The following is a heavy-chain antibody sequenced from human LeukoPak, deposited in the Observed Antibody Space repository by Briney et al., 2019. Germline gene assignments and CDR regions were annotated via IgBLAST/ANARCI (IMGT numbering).Heavy chain of an antibody. CDR3: ARNNYYYGSGSHDY. Sequence: ASVKVSCXASGYTFTSNGISWVRQAPGQGLEWMGWISAYNGNTNYAQKLQGRVTMTTDTSTSTAYMELRSLRSDDTAVYYCARNNYYYGSGSHDYWGQGTLVTVSS. J-gene: IGHJ4*02. V-gene: IGHV1-18*01. CDR1: GYTFTSNG. D-gene: IGHD3-10*01. CDR2: ISAYNGNT.